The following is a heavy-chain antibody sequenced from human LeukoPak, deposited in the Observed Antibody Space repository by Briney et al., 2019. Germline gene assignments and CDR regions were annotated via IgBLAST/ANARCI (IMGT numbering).Heavy chain of an antibody. Sequence: SETLSLTCTVSGGSISSGGCYWSWVRQPPGKGLEWIGYIYHSGSTYYNPSLKSRVTISVDRSKNQFSLKLSSVTAADTAVYYCARVGSSGYYGGFDYWGQGTLVTVSS. V-gene: IGHV4-30-2*01. CDR1: GGSISSGGCY. D-gene: IGHD3-22*01. J-gene: IGHJ4*02. CDR2: IYHSGST. CDR3: ARVGSSGYYGGFDY.